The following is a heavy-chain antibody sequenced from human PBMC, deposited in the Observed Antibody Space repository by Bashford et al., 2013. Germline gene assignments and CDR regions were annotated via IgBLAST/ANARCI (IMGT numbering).Heavy chain of an antibody. Sequence: SETLSLTCTVSGGSISSGDYYWSWIRQPPGKGLEWIGYIYYSGSTYYNPSLKSRVTISVDTSKNQFXLRLNSVTAADTAVYYCTTXVRGPTTDYAFDIWGPGD. J-gene: IGHJ3*02. CDR3: TTXVRGPTTDYAFDI. CDR1: GGSISSGDYY. V-gene: IGHV4-30-4*01. CDR2: IYYSGST. D-gene: IGHD1-1*01.